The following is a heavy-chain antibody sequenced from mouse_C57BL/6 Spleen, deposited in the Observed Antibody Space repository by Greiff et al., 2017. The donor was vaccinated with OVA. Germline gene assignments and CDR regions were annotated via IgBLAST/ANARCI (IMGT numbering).Heavy chain of an antibody. CDR2: IDPETGGT. CDR3: TRSTAEEDAMDY. CDR1: GYTFTDYE. D-gene: IGHD1-2*01. Sequence: VKLVESGAELVRPGASVTLSCKASGYTFTDYEMHWVKQTPVHGLEWIGAIDPETGGTAYNQKFKGKAILTADKSSSTAYMELRSLTSEDSAVYYCTRSTAEEDAMDYWGQGTSVTVSS. J-gene: IGHJ4*01. V-gene: IGHV1-15*01.